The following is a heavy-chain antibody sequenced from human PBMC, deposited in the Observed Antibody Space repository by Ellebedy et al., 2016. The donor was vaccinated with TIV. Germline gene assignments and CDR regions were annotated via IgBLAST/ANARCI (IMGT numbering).Heavy chain of an antibody. CDR1: GFSLNTNRMS. CDR2: IDWDDDK. D-gene: IGHD6-19*01. J-gene: IGHJ4*02. Sequence: SGPTLVKPTQTLTLTCTFSGFSLNTNRMSVSWIRQPPGGALEWLARIDWDDDKYYSTSLRTRLAISKDTSTNQVVLTMANMDPVDTATYYCARTDGSGWAFDYWGQGTLVTVSS. CDR3: ARTDGSGWAFDY. V-gene: IGHV2-70*11.